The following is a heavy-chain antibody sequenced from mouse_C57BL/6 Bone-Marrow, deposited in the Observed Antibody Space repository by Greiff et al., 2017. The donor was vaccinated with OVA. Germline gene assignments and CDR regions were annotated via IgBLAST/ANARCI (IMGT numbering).Heavy chain of an antibody. Sequence: VQLQQSGPELVKPGASVKLSCKASGYAFSSSWMNWVKQRPGKGLEWIGRIYPGDGGTNYNGKFKGKATLTADKSSSTAYMQLSSLTSEDSAVYFYARDYGSSRYLDYWGQGTTLTVSS. D-gene: IGHD1-1*01. CDR2: IYPGDGGT. CDR3: ARDYGSSRYLDY. CDR1: GYAFSSSW. J-gene: IGHJ2*01. V-gene: IGHV1-82*01.